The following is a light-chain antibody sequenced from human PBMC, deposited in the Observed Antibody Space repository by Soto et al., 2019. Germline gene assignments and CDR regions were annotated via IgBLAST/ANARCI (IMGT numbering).Light chain of an antibody. CDR1: NIESKS. CDR2: VDS. J-gene: IGLJ1*01. CDR3: QVWDTISGHYV. V-gene: IGLV3-21*02. Sequence: SYELTQPPSVSVAPGQTARITCGGNNIESKSVHWYQQRPGQAPVLVIYVDSDRPSGIPDRFSASTSGNTAALTISRDEAGDEADYYCQVWDTISGHYVFGSGTKVTVL.